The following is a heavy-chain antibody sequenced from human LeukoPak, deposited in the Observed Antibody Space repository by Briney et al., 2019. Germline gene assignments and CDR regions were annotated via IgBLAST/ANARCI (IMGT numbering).Heavy chain of an antibody. Sequence: GGSLRLSCAASGFTVSNNYMGWVHQAPGKGLEWVSVIYSGGDTYYADSVKGRFTISRDNSKNMIYLEMSSLKAEDTAVYYCAKERNLEIAVAGTIFDYWGQGTLVTVSS. CDR1: GFTVSNNY. V-gene: IGHV3-66*01. CDR2: IYSGGDT. D-gene: IGHD6-19*01. J-gene: IGHJ4*02. CDR3: AKERNLEIAVAGTIFDY.